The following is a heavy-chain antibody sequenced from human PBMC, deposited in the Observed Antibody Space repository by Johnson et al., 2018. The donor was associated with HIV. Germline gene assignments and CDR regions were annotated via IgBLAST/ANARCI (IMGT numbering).Heavy chain of an antibody. V-gene: IGHV3-30*04. D-gene: IGHD2-15*01. Sequence: QVQLVESGGGVVQPGRSLRLSCTTSGFTFNNYPMHWVRQAPAKGLEWVAAISYDGSEKNYVDSVKGRFTISRDNAKNSMYLQMNSLRGEDTAVYYCARVWVVEVARGAFDIWGQGTMVTVSS. CDR3: ARVWVVEVARGAFDI. J-gene: IGHJ3*02. CDR1: GFTFNNYP. CDR2: ISYDGSEK.